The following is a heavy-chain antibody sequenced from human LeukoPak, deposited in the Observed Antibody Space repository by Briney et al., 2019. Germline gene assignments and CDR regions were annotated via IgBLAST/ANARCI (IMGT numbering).Heavy chain of an antibody. Sequence: SETLSLTCTVSGGSISSSSYYWGWIRQPPGKGLEWIGSIYYSGSTYYNPSLKSRVTISVDTSKNQFSLKLSSVTAADTAVYYCAGRDEMFSSGGYSWGQGTLVTVSS. V-gene: IGHV4-39*01. D-gene: IGHD6-19*01. J-gene: IGHJ4*02. CDR2: IYYSGST. CDR3: AGRDEMFSSGGYS. CDR1: GGSISSSSYY.